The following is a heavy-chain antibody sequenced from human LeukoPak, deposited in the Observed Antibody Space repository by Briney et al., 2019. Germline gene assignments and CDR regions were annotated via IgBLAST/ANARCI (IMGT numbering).Heavy chain of an antibody. CDR3: ARDLHRRALDY. CDR1: GFTVSSNY. Sequence: GGSLRLSCAASGFTVSSNYMSWVRQAPGKGLEWVSVIYSGGSTYYADSVKGRFTISRDNSKNMLYLQMNSLRAEDTAVYYCARDLHRRALDYWGQGTLVTVSS. V-gene: IGHV3-66*01. CDR2: IYSGGST. J-gene: IGHJ4*02.